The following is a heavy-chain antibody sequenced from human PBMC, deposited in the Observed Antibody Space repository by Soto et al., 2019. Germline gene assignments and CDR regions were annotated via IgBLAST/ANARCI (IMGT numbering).Heavy chain of an antibody. CDR1: GFTFSSYA. CDR3: AKGDELLNAYYFDY. V-gene: IGHV3-23*01. J-gene: IGHJ4*02. CDR2: ISGSGGST. Sequence: GGSLRLSCAASGFTFSSYAMSWVRQALGKGLEWVSAISGSGGSTYYADSVKGRFTISRDNSKNTLYLQMNSLRAEDTAVYYCAKGDELLNAYYFDYWGQGTLVTVSS. D-gene: IGHD2-21*02.